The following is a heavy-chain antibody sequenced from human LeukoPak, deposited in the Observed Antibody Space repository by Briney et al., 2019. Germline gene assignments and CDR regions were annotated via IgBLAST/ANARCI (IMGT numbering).Heavy chain of an antibody. Sequence: SETLSLTCAVSGYSISSGYYWGWIRQPPGKGLEWIGSIYHSGSTHYNPSLKSRVTISVDTSKNQFSLKLSSVTAADTAVYYCAREEEYSNYGRDWFDPWGQGTLVTVSS. CDR1: GYSISSGYY. CDR3: AREEEYSNYGRDWFDP. J-gene: IGHJ5*02. D-gene: IGHD4-11*01. V-gene: IGHV4-38-2*02. CDR2: IYHSGST.